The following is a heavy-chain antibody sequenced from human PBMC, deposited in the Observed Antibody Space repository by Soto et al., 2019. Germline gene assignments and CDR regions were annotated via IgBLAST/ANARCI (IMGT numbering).Heavy chain of an antibody. CDR2: IDHSTGTS. Sequence: QVRLVQSGAEVKSPGTSVKVSCQTSGYTFADYSIHWVRQAPGQGLEYMGNIDHSTGTSDSAQTLQCRISMTADASTSTVYMELNNLTSADTAVYYCARLSRITFIVNWGQGTLVTVSS. CDR3: ARLSRITFIVN. CDR1: GYTFADYS. V-gene: IGHV1-46*04. J-gene: IGHJ4*02. D-gene: IGHD3-10*01.